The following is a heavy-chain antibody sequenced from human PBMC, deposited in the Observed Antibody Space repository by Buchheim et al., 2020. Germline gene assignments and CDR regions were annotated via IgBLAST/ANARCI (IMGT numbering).Heavy chain of an antibody. D-gene: IGHD3-3*01. CDR1: GFTFSSYE. CDR3: ARESPLRFLEWLPTGDYHYGMDV. Sequence: EVQLVESGGGLVQPGGSLRLSCAASGFTFSSYEMNWVRQAPGKGLEWVSYISSSGSTIYYADSVKGRFTISRDNAKNSLYLQMNSLRAEDTAVYYCARESPLRFLEWLPTGDYHYGMDVWGQGTT. J-gene: IGHJ6*02. V-gene: IGHV3-48*03. CDR2: ISSSGSTI.